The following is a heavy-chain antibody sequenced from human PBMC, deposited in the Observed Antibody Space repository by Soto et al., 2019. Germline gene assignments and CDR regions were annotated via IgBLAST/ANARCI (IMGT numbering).Heavy chain of an antibody. D-gene: IGHD6-13*01. J-gene: IGHJ6*02. V-gene: IGHV1-69*13. Sequence: ASVKVSCKASGGTFSSYAISWVRQAPGQGLEWMGGIIPIFGTANYAQKFQGRVTITADESTSTAYMELSSLRSEDTAVYYCARDPGYSSSWHYYYGMDVWGHGTTVTVSS. CDR2: IIPIFGTA. CDR3: ARDPGYSSSWHYYYGMDV. CDR1: GGTFSSYA.